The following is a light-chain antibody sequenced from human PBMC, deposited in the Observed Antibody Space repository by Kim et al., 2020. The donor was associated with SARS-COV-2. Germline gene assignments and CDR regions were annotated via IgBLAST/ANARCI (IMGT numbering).Light chain of an antibody. CDR2: EVS. Sequence: QSVTVPCTGPSSDVGSYNRVSWYQQPPGTAPKLIIYEVSDRPSGVPHRFSGSKSGNTASLTISWLQTEDEADYYCSSYTSSSTLIFGGGTKVTVL. CDR1: SSDVGSYNR. J-gene: IGLJ2*01. CDR3: SSYTSSSTLI. V-gene: IGLV2-18*02.